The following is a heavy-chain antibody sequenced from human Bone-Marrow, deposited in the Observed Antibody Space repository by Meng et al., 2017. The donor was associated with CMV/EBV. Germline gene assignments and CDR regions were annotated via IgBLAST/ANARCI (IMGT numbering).Heavy chain of an antibody. CDR3: AREPLIGDIVVVPAALGSWFDP. Sequence: SETLSLTCAVYGGSFSGYYWSWIRQPPGKGLEWIGEINHSGSTNYNPSLKSRVTISVDTSKNQFSLKLSSVTAADTAVYYCAREPLIGDIVVVPAALGSWFDPWGQGTLVTVSS. V-gene: IGHV4-34*01. D-gene: IGHD2-2*01. CDR2: INHSGST. J-gene: IGHJ5*02. CDR1: GGSFSGYY.